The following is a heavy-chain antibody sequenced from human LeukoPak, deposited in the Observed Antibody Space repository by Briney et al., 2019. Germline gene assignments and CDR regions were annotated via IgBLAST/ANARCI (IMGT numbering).Heavy chain of an antibody. CDR1: GGTFSSCA. V-gene: IGHV1-69*05. CDR2: IIPVFGTA. CDR3: ARTQLGYCSSTSCYPDDY. Sequence: ASVKVSCKASGGTFSSCAISWVRQAPGQGLEWMGGIIPVFGTANYAQKFQGRVTITTDESTSTAYVELSSLRSEDTAVYYCARTQLGYCSSTSCYPDDYWGQGTLVTVSS. D-gene: IGHD2-2*01. J-gene: IGHJ4*02.